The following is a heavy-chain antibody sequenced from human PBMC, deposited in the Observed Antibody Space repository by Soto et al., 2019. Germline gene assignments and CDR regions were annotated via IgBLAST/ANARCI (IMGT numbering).Heavy chain of an antibody. Sequence: QVQLVESGGGVVQPGRSLRLSCAASGFTFSSYGMHWVRQAPGKGLEWGAVISYDGSNKYYADSVKGRFTISRDNSKNTLYLQMNSLRAEDTAVYYCAKDLVTVVVPAAIGYAFDIWGQGTMVTVSS. J-gene: IGHJ3*02. D-gene: IGHD2-2*02. CDR2: ISYDGSNK. V-gene: IGHV3-30*18. CDR3: AKDLVTVVVPAAIGYAFDI. CDR1: GFTFSSYG.